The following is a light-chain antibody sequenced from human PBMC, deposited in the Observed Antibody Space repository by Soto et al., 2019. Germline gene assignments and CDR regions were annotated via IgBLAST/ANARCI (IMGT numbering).Light chain of an antibody. Sequence: DNQLTQSPSSIPASVGDRVTITCRASQAVNSWLAWFQQKPGMAPKLVIYDVSSLQSGVPSRFSGSGSGTEFTLTSSSLQPEDFATYYCQQSNNHPISFGQGTRLEIK. CDR2: DVS. V-gene: IGKV1-12*01. CDR3: QQSNNHPIS. CDR1: QAVNSW. J-gene: IGKJ5*01.